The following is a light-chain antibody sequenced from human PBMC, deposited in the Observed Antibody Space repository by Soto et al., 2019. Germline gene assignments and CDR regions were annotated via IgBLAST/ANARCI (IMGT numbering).Light chain of an antibody. CDR2: GAS. CDR1: QSISSSY. CDR3: QQYGSSPFT. J-gene: IGKJ3*01. V-gene: IGKV3-20*01. Sequence: EIVLTQSPGTLSLSPGERATLSCRASQSISSSYLAWYQQKPGQAPRLLIYGASSRATGIPDRFSGSGSRTDFTLTITRLDPEDFAVYYCQQYGSSPFTFGPGTTVDIK.